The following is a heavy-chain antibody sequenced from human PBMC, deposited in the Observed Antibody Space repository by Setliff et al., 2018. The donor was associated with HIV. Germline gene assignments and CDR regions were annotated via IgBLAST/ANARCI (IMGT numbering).Heavy chain of an antibody. J-gene: IGHJ6*02. CDR2: IIPIFGTA. CDR1: GGTFSSYA. D-gene: IGHD3-9*01. Sequence: SVKVSCKASGGTFSSYAISWVRQTPGQGLEWMGGIIPIFGTANYAQKFQGRVTITADESTSTVYMELSGLRSEDTAVYYCARGGRFSAPGRDIWYYYYGMDVWGQGTTVTVSS. V-gene: IGHV1-69*13. CDR3: ARGGRFSAPGRDIWYYYYGMDV.